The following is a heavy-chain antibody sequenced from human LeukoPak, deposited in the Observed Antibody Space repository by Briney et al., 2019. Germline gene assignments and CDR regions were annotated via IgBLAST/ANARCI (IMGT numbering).Heavy chain of an antibody. CDR2: IWYDGTNK. D-gene: IGHD4-23*01. Sequence: PGGSLRLSCAASGFSFTSYGMHWVRQAPGKGLEWVAVIWYDGTNKYYADPVKGRFTISRDTSNNMLYLQMNSLRAEDTAVYYCARVSESGNSDYWGQGTLVTVSS. J-gene: IGHJ4*02. V-gene: IGHV3-33*01. CDR3: ARVSESGNSDY. CDR1: GFSFTSYG.